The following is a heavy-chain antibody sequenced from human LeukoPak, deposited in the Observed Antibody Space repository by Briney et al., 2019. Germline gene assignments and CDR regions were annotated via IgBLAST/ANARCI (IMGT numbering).Heavy chain of an antibody. CDR2: IGTAGDT. CDR1: GFTFSSYD. CDR3: ARGGDFGYSYGGYYYMDV. J-gene: IGHJ6*03. Sequence: GGSLRLSCAASGFTFSSYDMHWVRQAPGKRLEWVSTIGTAGDTYYLDSVKGRFTISRENAKNSLYLQMNSLTAGDTAVYYCARGGDFGYSYGGYYYMDVWGKGTTVIVSS. D-gene: IGHD5-18*01. V-gene: IGHV3-13*01.